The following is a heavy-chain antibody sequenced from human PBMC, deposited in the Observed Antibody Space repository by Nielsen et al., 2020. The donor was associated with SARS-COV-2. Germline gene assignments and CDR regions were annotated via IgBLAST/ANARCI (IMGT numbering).Heavy chain of an antibody. J-gene: IGHJ4*02. Sequence: SETLSLTCAVYGGSFSGYYCSWIRQPPGKGLEWIGEINHSGSTNYNPSLKSRVTISVDTSKNQFSLKLSSVTAADTAVYYCASHYYDSSGYYFDYWGQGTLVTVSS. CDR2: INHSGST. CDR1: GGSFSGYY. CDR3: ASHYYDSSGYYFDY. V-gene: IGHV4-34*01. D-gene: IGHD3-22*01.